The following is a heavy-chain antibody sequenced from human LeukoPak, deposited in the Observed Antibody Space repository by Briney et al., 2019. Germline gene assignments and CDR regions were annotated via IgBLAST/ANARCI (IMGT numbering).Heavy chain of an antibody. CDR2: IYYSGNT. CDR3: ARHGGYYYDSSGYFQGHFDY. CDR1: RGSLSTNIYY. J-gene: IGHJ4*02. V-gene: IGHV4-39*01. Sequence: PSETLSLTCAVSRGSLSTNIYYWGWIRQPPGKGLEWIGSIYYSGNTYYNPSLKSPLTISVDTSKNQFSMKLSSVTAAHPAVYYCARHGGYYYDSSGYFQGHFDYWGQGTLVTVSS. D-gene: IGHD3-22*01.